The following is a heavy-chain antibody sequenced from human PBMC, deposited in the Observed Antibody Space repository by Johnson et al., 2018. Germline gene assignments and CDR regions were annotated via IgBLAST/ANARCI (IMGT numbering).Heavy chain of an antibody. D-gene: IGHD3-22*01. V-gene: IGHV3-21*01. CDR1: GFTFSNYL. Sequence: EVQLVESGGGLVKPGGSLRLSCAASGFTFSNYLMNWVRQAPGKGLEWVSSISTSGGYIHYADSVKGRFTISRDNSKNSLFLQMNSLRAEDTAVYYCAREYYDDNKGSAFDIWGQGTMVTVSS. CDR2: ISTSGGYI. CDR3: AREYYDDNKGSAFDI. J-gene: IGHJ3*02.